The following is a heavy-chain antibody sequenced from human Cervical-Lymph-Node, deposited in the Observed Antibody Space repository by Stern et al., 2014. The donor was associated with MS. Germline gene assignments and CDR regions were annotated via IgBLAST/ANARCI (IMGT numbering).Heavy chain of an antibody. CDR1: GYTFTNYN. CDR3: ARVRFYGSGIYYALGDGMDV. J-gene: IGHJ6*02. D-gene: IGHD3-10*01. CDR2: MNPHSGNK. V-gene: IGHV1-8*01. Sequence: DQLVESGAEVKKPGASVKVSCKASGYTFTNYNIDWVRQATGQGLEWMGWMNPHSGNKGYAQRFQGRVTMTRDTSTSTAYMELSSLKAEDTAVYYCARVRFYGSGIYYALGDGMDVWGQGTTVTVSS.